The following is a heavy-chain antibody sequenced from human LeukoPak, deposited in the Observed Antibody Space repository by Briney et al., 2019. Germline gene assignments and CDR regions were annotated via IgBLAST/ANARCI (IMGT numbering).Heavy chain of an antibody. J-gene: IGHJ1*01. CDR2: ISGSGGST. V-gene: IGHV3-23*01. CDR1: GFTFSNYV. Sequence: PGGSLRLSCAASGFTFSNYVINWVRRAPGKWLEWVSTISGSGGSTYYADSVKGRFTISRDNSKNTLYLQMNSLRAEDTAVYYCAVPTLLYFQHWGQGILVTVSS. CDR3: AVPTLLYFQH.